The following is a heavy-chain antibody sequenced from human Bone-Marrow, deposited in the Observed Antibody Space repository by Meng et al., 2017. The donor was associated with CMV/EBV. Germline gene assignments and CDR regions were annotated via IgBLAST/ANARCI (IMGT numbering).Heavy chain of an antibody. J-gene: IGHJ6*02. CDR1: GFTFSSYE. CDR2: ISSSGSTI. V-gene: IGHV3-48*03. Sequence: GGSLRLSCAASGFTFSSYEMNWVRQAPGKGLEWVSYISSSGSTIYYADSVKGRFTISRDNAKNSLYLQMNSLRAEDTAVYYCARELYVDTAILGWYYGMDVWGQGTTVTVSS. D-gene: IGHD5-18*01. CDR3: ARELYVDTAILGWYYGMDV.